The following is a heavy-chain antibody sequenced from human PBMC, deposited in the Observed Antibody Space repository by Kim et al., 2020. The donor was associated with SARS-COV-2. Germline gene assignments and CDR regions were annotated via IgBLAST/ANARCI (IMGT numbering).Heavy chain of an antibody. D-gene: IGHD2-2*01. V-gene: IGHV4-30-4*01. CDR1: GDSISSGDYY. J-gene: IGHJ3*02. Sequence: SETLSLTCTVSGDSISSGDYYWSWIRQPPGMGLEWIGYIHYSGSTYYNPSLKSRLSISLDTSKNQFSLKLASVTAADTAVYYCARDRGFAVVPASIGTFDIWGQGTTVTVSS. CDR2: IHYSGST. CDR3: ARDRGFAVVPASIGTFDI.